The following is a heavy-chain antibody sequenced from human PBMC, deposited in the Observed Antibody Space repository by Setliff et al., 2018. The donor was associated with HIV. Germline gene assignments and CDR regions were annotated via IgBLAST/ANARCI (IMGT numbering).Heavy chain of an antibody. CDR3: TTISYYYGMDV. CDR1: GFTFSNAH. Sequence: PGGSLRLSCAASGFTFSNAHMSWVRQAPGKGLEWIGRIKRKTDGGTTDYAAPVKGRFTISRDDSKNTLYLQMNSLKTEDTAVYYCTTISYYYGMDVWGQGTTVTVSS. CDR2: IKRKTDGGTT. V-gene: IGHV3-15*01. J-gene: IGHJ6*02.